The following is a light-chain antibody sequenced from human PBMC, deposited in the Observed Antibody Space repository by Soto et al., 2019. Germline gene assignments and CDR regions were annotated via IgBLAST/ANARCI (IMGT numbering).Light chain of an antibody. J-gene: IGLJ2*01. CDR2: DVS. CDR1: SSDVGGYDY. Sequence: QSVLTQPASVSGSPGQSITISCTGTSSDVGGYDYVAWYQQHPGKAPKLMIYDVSNRPSGVSSRFSGSKSGNTASLIISGLQAEDEADYYCSSYTSTRTLVFGGGTKVTVL. V-gene: IGLV2-14*03. CDR3: SSYTSTRTLV.